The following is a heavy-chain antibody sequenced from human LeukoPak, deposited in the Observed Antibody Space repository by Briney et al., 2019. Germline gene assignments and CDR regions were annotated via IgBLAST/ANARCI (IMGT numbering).Heavy chain of an antibody. CDR1: RFTFSSYW. CDR2: IKEDGSEE. J-gene: IGHJ4*02. D-gene: IGHD7-27*01. CDR3: ARAGDKGSVDY. Sequence: PGGSLRLSCAASRFTFSSYWMSWVRQAPGKGLDWVANIKEDGSEEYYVDSVKGRFTISRDNAKNSLYLQMNSLRAEDTAVFYCARAGDKGSVDYWGQGTLVTVSS. V-gene: IGHV3-7*03.